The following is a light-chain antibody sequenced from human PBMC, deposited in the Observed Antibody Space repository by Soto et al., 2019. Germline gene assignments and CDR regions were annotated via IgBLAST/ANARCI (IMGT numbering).Light chain of an antibody. V-gene: IGKV3-11*01. J-gene: IGKJ4*01. Sequence: EIVLTQSPATLSLSPGERATLSCRASQSVSSYLAWYQQKPGQAPRLLIYDASNRATGIPARFSGSGSGTDVTRTISSLEPEDFAVYYCQQRSNWPPGGTFGGRTKVEIK. CDR1: QSVSSY. CDR3: QQRSNWPPGGT. CDR2: DAS.